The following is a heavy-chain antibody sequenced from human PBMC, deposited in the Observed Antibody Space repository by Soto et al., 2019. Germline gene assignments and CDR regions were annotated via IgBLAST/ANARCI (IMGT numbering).Heavy chain of an antibody. CDR3: ARDLAVAANYYYGMDV. V-gene: IGHV4-59*01. CDR1: GGSISSYY. D-gene: IGHD6-19*01. CDR2: IYYSGST. Sequence: QVQLQESGPGLVKPSETLSLTCTVSGGSISSYYWSWIRQPPGKGLEWIGYIYYSGSTNYNPSLKSRVTISVDTSKNRFSLKLSSVTAADTAVYYCARDLAVAANYYYGMDVWGQGTTVTVSS. J-gene: IGHJ6*02.